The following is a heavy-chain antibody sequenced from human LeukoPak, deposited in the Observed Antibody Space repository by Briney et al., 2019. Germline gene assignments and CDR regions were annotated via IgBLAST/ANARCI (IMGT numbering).Heavy chain of an antibody. V-gene: IGHV1-46*01. CDR3: ARDPSNYYDSSGYYGYYFDY. Sequence: GASVKVSCKASGYTFTSYYMHWVRQAPGQGPEWMGIINPSGGSTSYAQKFQGRVTMTRDMSTSTVYMELSSLRSEDTAVYYCARDPSNYYDSSGYYGYYFDYWGQGTLVTVSS. D-gene: IGHD3-22*01. J-gene: IGHJ4*02. CDR1: GYTFTSYY. CDR2: INPSGGST.